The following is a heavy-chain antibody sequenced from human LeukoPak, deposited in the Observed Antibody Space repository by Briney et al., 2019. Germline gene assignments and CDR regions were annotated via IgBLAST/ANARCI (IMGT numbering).Heavy chain of an antibody. CDR2: VTNSGGST. J-gene: IGHJ4*02. V-gene: IGHV3-23*01. CDR1: GFTFSSYA. Sequence: GGSLRLSCAASGFTFSSYAMSWVRQTQGKGLEWVSTVTNSGGSTDYADSVKGRFTISRDNSKDTLYLQMNSLRVEDTAIYYCAKASAAARPYYFDYWGQGTLVTVSS. CDR3: AKASAAARPYYFDY. D-gene: IGHD6-6*01.